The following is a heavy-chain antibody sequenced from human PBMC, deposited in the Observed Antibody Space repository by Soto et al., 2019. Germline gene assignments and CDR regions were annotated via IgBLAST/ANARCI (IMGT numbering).Heavy chain of an antibody. V-gene: IGHV1-69*02. J-gene: IGHJ5*02. CDR2: IIPILGIA. Sequence: QVQLVHSGAEVKKPGSSVKVSCKASGGTFSSDTISWVRQAPGQGLEWMGRIIPILGIANYAQKFQGRVTITADKSTSTAYMELSSLRSEDTAVYYCARSRGDYDYGDYIWFDPWGQGTLVTVSS. CDR3: ARSRGDYDYGDYIWFDP. D-gene: IGHD4-17*01. CDR1: GGTFSSDT.